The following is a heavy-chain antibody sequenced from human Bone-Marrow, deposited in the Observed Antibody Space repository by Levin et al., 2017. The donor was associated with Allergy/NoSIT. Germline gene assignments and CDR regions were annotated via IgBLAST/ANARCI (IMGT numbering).Heavy chain of an antibody. V-gene: IGHV2-5*01. CDR2: SYWNGDQ. CDR1: GFSLTTSGVG. D-gene: IGHD3-3*01. CDR3: AHRHDSYDDSGLDL. J-gene: IGHJ6*02. Sequence: SGPTLVKPTQTLTLTCTFSGFSLTTSGVGVVWFRQPPGKALEWLAVSYWNGDQRYSPSLQSRLTVTKDTSKNQVVLTMTNIDPVDTATYYCAHRHDSYDDSGLDLWGQGTTVTVSS.